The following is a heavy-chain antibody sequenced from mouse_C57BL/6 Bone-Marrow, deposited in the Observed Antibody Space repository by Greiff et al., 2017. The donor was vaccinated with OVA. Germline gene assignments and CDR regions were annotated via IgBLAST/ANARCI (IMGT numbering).Heavy chain of an antibody. V-gene: IGHV1-74*01. CDR3: AMRLRPPVYFDV. CDR1: GYTFTSYW. D-gene: IGHD2-4*01. J-gene: IGHJ1*03. Sequence: QVQLKQPGAELVKPGASVKVSCKASGYTFTSYWMHWVKQRPGQGLEWIGRIHPSDSDTNYNQKFKGKATLTVDKSSSTAYMQLSSLTSEDSAVYYCAMRLRPPVYFDVWGTGTTVTVSS. CDR2: IHPSDSDT.